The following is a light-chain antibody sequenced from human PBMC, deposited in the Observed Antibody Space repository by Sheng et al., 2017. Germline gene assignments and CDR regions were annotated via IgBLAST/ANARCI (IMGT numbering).Light chain of an antibody. Sequence: QSALTQPASVSGSPGQSITISCTGTSSDVGGYNYVSWYQQHPGKAPKLMIYDVSHRPAGVSDRFSASKSGNTASLTISGLQVEDEADYYCSSYTSSSSVIFGGGTTLTVL. V-gene: IGLV2-14*01. CDR1: SSDVGGYNY. CDR3: SSYTSSSSVI. CDR2: DVS. J-gene: IGLJ2*01.